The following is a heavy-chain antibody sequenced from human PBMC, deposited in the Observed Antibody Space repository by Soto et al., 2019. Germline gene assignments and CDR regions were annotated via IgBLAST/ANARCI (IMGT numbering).Heavy chain of an antibody. J-gene: IGHJ6*02. V-gene: IGHV3-13*01. CDR2: IGTAGDT. D-gene: IGHD6-19*01. Sequence: PGGSLRLSCAASGFTFSSYDMHWVRQATGKGLEWVSAIGTAGDTYYPGSVKGRFTISRENAKSSLYLQMNSLRAGDTAVYYCARGSYSSGWTPGGMDVWGQGTTVTVSS. CDR1: GFTFSSYD. CDR3: ARGSYSSGWTPGGMDV.